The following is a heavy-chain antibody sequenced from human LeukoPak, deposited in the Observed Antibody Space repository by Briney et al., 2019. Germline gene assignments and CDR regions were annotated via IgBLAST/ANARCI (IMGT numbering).Heavy chain of an antibody. Sequence: HHGGSLRLSCSASGFSFSAFAVHWVRQAPGKGLEWVALISYDGGSEDYIDSVKGRFTISRDNSKNMVFLQMNSLTTEDAAVYYCARGTLELDYWGQGTLVIVSS. CDR1: GFSFSAFA. CDR3: ARGTLELDY. V-gene: IGHV3-30-3*01. J-gene: IGHJ4*02. CDR2: ISYDGGSE. D-gene: IGHD1-1*01.